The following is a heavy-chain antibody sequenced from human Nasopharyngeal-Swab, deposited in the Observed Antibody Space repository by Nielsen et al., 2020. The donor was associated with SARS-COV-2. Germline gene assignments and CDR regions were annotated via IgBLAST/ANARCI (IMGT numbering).Heavy chain of an antibody. CDR2: IDPRDSYI. CDR3: ARLISGSGPFDP. Sequence: GESLKISCKGSGYSFTNYWIVWVRQMPGKGLEWMGTIDPRDSYITYSPSFQGHVTISTDKSINTAYLQWSGLKASDTAMYYCARLISGSGPFDPWGQGTLVTVSS. V-gene: IGHV5-10-1*01. CDR1: GYSFTNYW. D-gene: IGHD3-10*01. J-gene: IGHJ5*02.